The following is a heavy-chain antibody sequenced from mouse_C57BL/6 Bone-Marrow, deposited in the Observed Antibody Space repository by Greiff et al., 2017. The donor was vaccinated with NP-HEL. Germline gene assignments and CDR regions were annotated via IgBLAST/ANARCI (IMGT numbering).Heavy chain of an antibody. V-gene: IGHV14-4*01. CDR3: TVITTVVERFAY. Sequence: EVQLQQSGAELVRPGASVKLSCTASGFNIKDDYMHWVKQRPEQGLEWIGWIDPENGDTEYASKFQGKATITADTSSNTAYLQLSSLTSEDTAVYYCTVITTVVERFAYWGQGTLVTVSA. D-gene: IGHD1-1*01. CDR1: GFNIKDDY. J-gene: IGHJ3*01. CDR2: IDPENGDT.